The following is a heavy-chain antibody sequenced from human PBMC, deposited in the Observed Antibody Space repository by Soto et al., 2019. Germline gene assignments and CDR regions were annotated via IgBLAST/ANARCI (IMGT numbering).Heavy chain of an antibody. CDR3: ARDLRVVTAPPRGMDV. V-gene: IGHV4-59*01. J-gene: IGHJ6*02. D-gene: IGHD2-21*02. CDR1: GGSISSDY. Sequence: QVQLEESGPGLVKPSETLSLTCTVSGGSISSDYWSWIRQPPGKGLEWIGYIYYTGSTNYNPSLKRRVTISIDTSKTQFSLRLSSVTAADTAVYYCARDLRVVTAPPRGMDVWGQGTTVTVSS. CDR2: IYYTGST.